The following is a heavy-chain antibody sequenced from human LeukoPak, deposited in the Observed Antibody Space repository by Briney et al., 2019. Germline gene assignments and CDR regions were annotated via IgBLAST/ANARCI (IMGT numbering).Heavy chain of an antibody. CDR1: GFTFSNNA. Sequence: GGSLRLSCAASGFTFSNNAMHWVRQAPGKWLEWVAGISYDGTNKYYADSVEGRFTISRVNSKNTLFLQMNSLRAEDTAVYYCARDHSLRTAYYYDTTSAFDIWGQGTMVTVSS. J-gene: IGHJ3*02. CDR2: ISYDGTNK. CDR3: ARDHSLRTAYYYDTTSAFDI. V-gene: IGHV3-30-3*01. D-gene: IGHD3-22*01.